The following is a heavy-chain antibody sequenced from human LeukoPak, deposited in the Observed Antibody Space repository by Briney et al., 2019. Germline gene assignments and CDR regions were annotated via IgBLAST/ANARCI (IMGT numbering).Heavy chain of an antibody. J-gene: IGHJ1*01. CDR1: GFTFSSYS. CDR3: ASVALGYSSSWLQYFQH. V-gene: IGHV3-21*01. Sequence: PGGSLRLSCAASGFTFSSYSMNWVRQAPGKGLEWVSSISSSSSYIYYADSVKGRFTISRDNAKNSLYLQMNSLRAEDTAVYYCASVALGYSSSWLQYFQHWGQGTLVTVSS. D-gene: IGHD6-13*01. CDR2: ISSSSSYI.